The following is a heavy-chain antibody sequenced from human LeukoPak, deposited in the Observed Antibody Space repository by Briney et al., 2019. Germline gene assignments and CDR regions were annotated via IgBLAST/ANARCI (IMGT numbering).Heavy chain of an antibody. V-gene: IGHV3-23*01. CDR3: AKAPVTTCRGAFCYPFDY. CDR1: GFTFSSYA. J-gene: IGHJ4*02. Sequence: GGSLRLSCAVSGFTFSSYAMNWVRQAPGKGLEWVSAISGSGVNTDHADSVKGRFTISRDNSKNTLFLQMNRLRPEDAAVYYCAKAPVTTCRGAFCYPFDYWGLGTLVTVSS. CDR2: ISGSGVNT. D-gene: IGHD2-15*01.